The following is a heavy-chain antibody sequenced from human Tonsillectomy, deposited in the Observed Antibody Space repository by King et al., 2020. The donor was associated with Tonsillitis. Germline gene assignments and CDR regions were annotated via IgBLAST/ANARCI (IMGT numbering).Heavy chain of an antibody. J-gene: IGHJ4*02. D-gene: IGHD1-26*01. CDR3: AKDGSGRYYGALYYFDY. CDR1: GFNFDDYT. CDR2: IGWDGSST. Sequence: VQLVESGGVVVQPGGSLRLSCAAPGFNFDDYTMHWVRQAPGKGLEWVSLIGWDGSSTYYADSVKGRFTISRDNSKNSLYLQMNSLRTEDTALYYCAKDGSGRYYGALYYFDYWGQGTLVTVSS. V-gene: IGHV3-43*01.